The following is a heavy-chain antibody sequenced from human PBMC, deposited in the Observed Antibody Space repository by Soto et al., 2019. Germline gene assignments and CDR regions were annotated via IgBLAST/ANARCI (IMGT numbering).Heavy chain of an antibody. D-gene: IGHD6-19*01. CDR2: INHSGST. V-gene: IGHV4-34*01. Sequence: SETLSLTCAVCGGSFSGYYWSWIRQPPGKGLEWIGEINHSGSTNYNPSLKSRVTISVDTSKNQFSLKLSSVTAADTAVYYCARGRVAVAGTRWFDPWGQGTLVTVSS. J-gene: IGHJ5*02. CDR1: GGSFSGYY. CDR3: ARGRVAVAGTRWFDP.